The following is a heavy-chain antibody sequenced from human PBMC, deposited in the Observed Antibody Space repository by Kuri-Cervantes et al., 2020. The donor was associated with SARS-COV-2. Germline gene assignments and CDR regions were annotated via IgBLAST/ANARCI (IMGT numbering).Heavy chain of an antibody. V-gene: IGHV4-39*07. J-gene: IGHJ6*03. CDR2: IYYSGST. D-gene: IGHD6-19*01. CDR1: GGSISSSSYY. Sequence: SETLSLTCTVPGGSISSSSYYWGWIRQPPGKGLEWIGSIYYSGSTYYNPSLKSRVTISVDTSKNQFSLKLSSVTAADTAVYYCARGRYNSYYYYYMDVWGKGTTVTVSS. CDR3: ARGRYNSYYYYYMDV.